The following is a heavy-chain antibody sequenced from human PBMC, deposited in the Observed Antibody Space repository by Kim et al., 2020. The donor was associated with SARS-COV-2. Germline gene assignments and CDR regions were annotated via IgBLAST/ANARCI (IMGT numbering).Heavy chain of an antibody. CDR1: GGSISSSSYY. CDR2: IYYSGST. Sequence: SETLSLTCTVSGGSISSSSYYWGWIRQPPGKGLEWIGSIYYSGSTYYNPSLKSRVTRSVDTSKNQFSLKLSSVTAAATAVYYCAGLGLAAAVNWGQGTLVTVSS. J-gene: IGHJ4*02. CDR3: AGLGLAAAVN. V-gene: IGHV4-39*01. D-gene: IGHD6-13*01.